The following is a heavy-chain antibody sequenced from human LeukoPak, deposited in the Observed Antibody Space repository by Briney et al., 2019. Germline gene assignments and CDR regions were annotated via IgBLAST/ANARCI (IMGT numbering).Heavy chain of an antibody. CDR1: GYTFTSYA. J-gene: IGHJ4*02. CDR2: INAGNGNT. V-gene: IGHV1-3*01. Sequence: GASVKVSCKASGYTFTSYAMHWARQAPGQRLEWMGWINAGNGNTKYSQKFQGRVTITRDTSASTAYMELSSLRSEDTAVYYCARDLPYSSGWLGYWGQGTLVTVSS. CDR3: ARDLPYSSGWLGY. D-gene: IGHD6-19*01.